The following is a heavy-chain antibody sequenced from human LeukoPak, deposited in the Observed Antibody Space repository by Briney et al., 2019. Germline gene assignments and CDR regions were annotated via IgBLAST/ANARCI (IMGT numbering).Heavy chain of an antibody. J-gene: IGHJ6*03. D-gene: IGHD3-9*01. CDR2: IYTSGST. V-gene: IGHV4-4*07. CDR1: DDSITMYY. CDR3: AREGYDILTGYNTSYYYYYYMDV. Sequence: SETLSLTCSVSDDSITMYYWSWIRQPAGKGLEWIGRIYTSGSTNYNPSLKSRVTISVDTSKNQFSLKLSSVTAADTAVYYCAREGYDILTGYNTSYYYYYYMDVWGKGTTVTISS.